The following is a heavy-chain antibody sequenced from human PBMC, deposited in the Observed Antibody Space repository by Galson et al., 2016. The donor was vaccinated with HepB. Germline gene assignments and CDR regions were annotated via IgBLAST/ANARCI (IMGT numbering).Heavy chain of an antibody. CDR1: GVTVGNNY. CDR3: ARDPPGGGA. D-gene: IGHD4/OR15-4a*01. J-gene: IGHJ4*02. V-gene: IGHV3-66*01. CDR2: IYSGGSI. Sequence: SLRLSCAASGVTVGNNYMNWVRQAPGKGPEWVSLIYSGGSIEYADSVRGRFTISRDSSKNTLYLQMNSLRAEDTAVYYCARDPPGGGAWGQGTLVTVSS.